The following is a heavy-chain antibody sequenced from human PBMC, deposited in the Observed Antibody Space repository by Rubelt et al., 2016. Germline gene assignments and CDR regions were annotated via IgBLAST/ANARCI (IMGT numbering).Heavy chain of an antibody. CDR3: ARSDAEYFQH. V-gene: IGHV4-39*07. J-gene: IGHJ1*01. Sequence: QLQLQESGPGLVKPSETLSLTCTVSGGSISSSSYYWGWIRQPPGKGLEWIGSIYYSGGTSYIPALKGRVTIAVDTSKNQFSMKLSAVTAADTAVYYCARSDAEYFQHWGQGTLVTVSS. CDR1: GGSISSSSYY. CDR2: IYYSGGT.